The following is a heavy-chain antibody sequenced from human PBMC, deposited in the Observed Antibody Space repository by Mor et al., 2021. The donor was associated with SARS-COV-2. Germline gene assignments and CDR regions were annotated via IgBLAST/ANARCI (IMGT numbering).Heavy chain of an antibody. CDR2: WAAGNKK. J-gene: IGHJ2*01. D-gene: IGHD1-26*01. Sequence: WAAGNKKYFADSVKGRVTISRDTYKNTVYLQMSSLSADDTAVYYCARDSDTTASHWYFDLWGRGTLVT. CDR3: ARDSDTTASHWYFDL. V-gene: IGHV3-33*04.